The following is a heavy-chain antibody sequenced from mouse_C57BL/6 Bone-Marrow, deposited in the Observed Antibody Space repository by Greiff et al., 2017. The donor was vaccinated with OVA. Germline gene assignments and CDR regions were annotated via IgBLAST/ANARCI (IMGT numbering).Heavy chain of an antibody. Sequence: QVQLQQSGAELARPGASVKMSCKASGYTFTSYTMHWVKQRPGQGLEWIGYINPSSGYTKYNQKFKDKATLTADKSSSTAYMQLSSLTSEDSAVYYCASYYGNYVSYAMDYWGQGTSVTVSS. V-gene: IGHV1-4*01. CDR2: INPSSGYT. CDR3: ASYYGNYVSYAMDY. D-gene: IGHD2-1*01. J-gene: IGHJ4*01. CDR1: GYTFTSYT.